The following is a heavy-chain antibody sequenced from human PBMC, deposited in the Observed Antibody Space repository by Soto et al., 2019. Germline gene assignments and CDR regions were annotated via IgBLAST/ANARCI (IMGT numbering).Heavy chain of an antibody. J-gene: IGHJ3*01. CDR1: GYTFTSYT. CDR3: ARVSSSSDAFDV. Sequence: QVQLVQSGAEVKKPGASVKVSCKASGYTFTSYTIHWMRQAPGQRLEWMGWIKAGNGDTKYSQKFQARVTITRDTSASTAYMDLSSLRSVDTAMYYCARVSSSSDAFDVWGQGTLVTVSS. CDR2: IKAGNGDT. V-gene: IGHV1-3*01. D-gene: IGHD3-22*01.